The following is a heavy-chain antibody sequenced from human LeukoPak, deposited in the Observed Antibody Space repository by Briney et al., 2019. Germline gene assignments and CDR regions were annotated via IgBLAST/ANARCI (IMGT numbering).Heavy chain of an antibody. D-gene: IGHD2/OR15-2a*01. Sequence: PGGSLRLSCAASGFSFSTFDMHWVRQSTGKGLEWVSSICVGGDTNYAGSVKGRFTVSRENAKNSLYLQMNSLGAGDTAVYYCTRGKRHNSSWFYNRFDPWGQGTLVTVSS. CDR3: TRGKRHNSSWFYNRFDP. J-gene: IGHJ5*02. CDR1: GFSFSTFD. V-gene: IGHV3-13*01. CDR2: ICVGGDT.